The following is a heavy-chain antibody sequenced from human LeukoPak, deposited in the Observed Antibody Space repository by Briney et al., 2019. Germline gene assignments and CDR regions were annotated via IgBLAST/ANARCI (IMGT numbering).Heavy chain of an antibody. CDR3: ARGLRMVYAIAGPRRWYFDL. Sequence: SGTLSLTCTVSGGSISSYYWNWIRQPPGKGLEWIGYIYYSGSTNYNPSLKSRVSISVDTSKNQFSLKLSSVTAADTAVYYCARGLRMVYAIAGPRRWYFDLWGRGTLVTVSS. D-gene: IGHD2-8*01. CDR2: IYYSGST. J-gene: IGHJ2*01. CDR1: GGSISSYY. V-gene: IGHV4-59*01.